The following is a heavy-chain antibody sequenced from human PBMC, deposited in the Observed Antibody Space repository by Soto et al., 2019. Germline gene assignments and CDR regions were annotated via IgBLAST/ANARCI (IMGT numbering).Heavy chain of an antibody. Sequence: SETLSLTCTVSGGSISSYYWSWIRQPPGKGLEWIGYIYYSGSTNYNPSLTSRVTISVDTSKNQFSLKLSSVTAADTAVYYCARGGCSNSCYYYYGMDVWGQGTPVTVSS. V-gene: IGHV4-59*01. J-gene: IGHJ6*02. CDR1: GGSISSYY. CDR2: IYYSGST. D-gene: IGHD2-2*01. CDR3: ARGGCSNSCYYYYGMDV.